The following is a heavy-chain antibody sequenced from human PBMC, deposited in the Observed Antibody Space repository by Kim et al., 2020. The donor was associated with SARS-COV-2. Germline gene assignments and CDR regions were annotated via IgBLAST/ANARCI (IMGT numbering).Heavy chain of an antibody. Sequence: PSLKSRVTISVDTSKNQFSLKLSSVTAADTAVYYCARHRGGIAVAGTIDYWGQGTLVTVSS. J-gene: IGHJ4*02. D-gene: IGHD6-19*01. CDR3: ARHRGGIAVAGTIDY. V-gene: IGHV4-39*01.